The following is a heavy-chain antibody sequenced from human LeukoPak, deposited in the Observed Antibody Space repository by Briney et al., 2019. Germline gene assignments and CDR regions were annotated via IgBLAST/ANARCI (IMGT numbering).Heavy chain of an antibody. Sequence: PGGSLRLSCAASGFTFNDHWMSWVRQAPGQGLEWVANIKQDGSETYYVGSVKGRFTISRDNAKDSLYLQMNSLRAEDTAIYYCVRDKYIVLGPAAGAFDIWGQGTMVTVSS. CDR3: VRDKYIVLGPAAGAFDI. J-gene: IGHJ3*02. CDR2: IKQDGSET. D-gene: IGHD2-2*01. V-gene: IGHV3-7*01. CDR1: GFTFNDHW.